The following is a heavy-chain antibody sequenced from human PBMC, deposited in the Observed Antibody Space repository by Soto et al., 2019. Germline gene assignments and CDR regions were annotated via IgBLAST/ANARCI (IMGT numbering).Heavy chain of an antibody. CDR2: INPNGGGT. V-gene: IGHV1-2*04. J-gene: IGHJ4*01. D-gene: IGHD6-6*01. CDR1: GYNFPDYY. CDR3: ARGEQLVHFDS. Sequence: QVQLVQSGAEVKKPGASVKVSCKASGYNFPDYYVHWVRQAPGEGLEWMGRINPNGGGTNYAQKFEGWVTMTTDTSISTAYMELSRLNFDDTAVYYCARGEQLVHFDSWGQGTLVTVSS.